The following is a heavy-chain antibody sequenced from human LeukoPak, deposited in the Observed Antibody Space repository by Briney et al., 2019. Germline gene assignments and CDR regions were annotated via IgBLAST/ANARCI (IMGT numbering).Heavy chain of an antibody. J-gene: IGHJ4*02. V-gene: IGHV4-59*01. D-gene: IGHD3-16*02. Sequence: SETLSLTCTVSGGSISSYYWSWIRQPPGKGLQWMGCIYYIGSTSYNPSLKSRVTISVDTSKNQLSLKLSTVTAADTAVYYCARGEVWGSYRFDYWGQRTLDTVSS. CDR2: IYYIGST. CDR3: ARGEVWGSYRFDY. CDR1: GGSISSYY.